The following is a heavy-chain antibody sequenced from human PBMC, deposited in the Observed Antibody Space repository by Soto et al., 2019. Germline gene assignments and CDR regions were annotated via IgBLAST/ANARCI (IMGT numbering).Heavy chain of an antibody. V-gene: IGHV1-69*13. D-gene: IGHD3-3*01. CDR3: AGEMGSFFGVVTYAFDI. CDR2: IIPIFGTA. CDR1: GGTFSSYA. Sequence: AASVKVSCKASGGTFSSYAISWVRQAPGQGLEWMGGIIPIFGTANYAQKFQGRVTITADESTSTAYMELSSLRSEDTAVYYCAGEMGSFFGVVTYAFDIWGQGTMVTVSS. J-gene: IGHJ3*02.